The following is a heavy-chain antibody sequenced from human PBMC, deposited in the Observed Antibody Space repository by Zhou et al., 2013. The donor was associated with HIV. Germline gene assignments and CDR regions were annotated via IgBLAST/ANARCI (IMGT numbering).Heavy chain of an antibody. V-gene: IGHV1-24*01. D-gene: IGHD3-3*01. Sequence: QVQLVQSGAEVKKPGSSVKVSCKVSGYSLSQISLHWVRQAPGKGLEWMGGFHHGDGQSMNTQIFQDRVTMSGDSSTDTAYMDLKRLRSDDTAVYYCARGISTGWSVYLGMVGNWYFDLWGRGTLVTVSS. CDR2: FHHGDGQS. CDR1: GYSLSQIS. J-gene: IGHJ2*01. CDR3: ARGISTGWSVYLGMVGNWYFDL.